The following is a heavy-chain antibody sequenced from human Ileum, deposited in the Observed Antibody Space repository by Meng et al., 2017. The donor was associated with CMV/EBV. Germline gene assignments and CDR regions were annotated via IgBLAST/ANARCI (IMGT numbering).Heavy chain of an antibody. Sequence: GFIFSNYAMGWVRQAPGKGLEWVSVLSNNGANSHYADSVKGRFTISRDNSKNTLYLQMNSLRADDTAVYYCAKSPGSCSGGTCYPRDWGPGTLVTVSS. CDR3: AKSPGSCSGGTCYPRD. CDR1: GFIFSNYA. J-gene: IGHJ4*02. D-gene: IGHD2-15*01. V-gene: IGHV3-23*01. CDR2: LSNNGANS.